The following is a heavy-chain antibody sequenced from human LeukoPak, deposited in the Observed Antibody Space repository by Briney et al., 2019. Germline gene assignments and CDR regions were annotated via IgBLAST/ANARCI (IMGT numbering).Heavy chain of an antibody. V-gene: IGHV3-23*01. CDR3: AKGDYDFWSASSHFDY. CDR1: GFTFSSYA. J-gene: IGHJ4*02. CDR2: ISGSGGST. D-gene: IGHD3-3*01. Sequence: PGGSLRLSCAASGFTFSSYAMSWVRQAPGKGLEWVSAISGSGGSTYYADSVKGRFTISRDNSRDTLYLQMNSLRAEDTAIYYCAKGDYDFWSASSHFDYWGREPWSPSPQ.